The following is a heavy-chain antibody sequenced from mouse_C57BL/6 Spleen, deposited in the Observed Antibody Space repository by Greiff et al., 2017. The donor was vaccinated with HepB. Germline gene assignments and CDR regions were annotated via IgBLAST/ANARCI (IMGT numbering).Heavy chain of an antibody. Sequence: QVQLQQPGAELVKPGASVKLSCKASGYTFTSYWMHWVKQRPGQGLEWIGMIHPNSGSTNYNEKFKSKATLTVDKSSSTAYMQLGSLTSEDSAVYYCARGGSSGYFDYWGQGTTLTVSS. CDR3: ARGGSSGYFDY. V-gene: IGHV1-64*01. D-gene: IGHD3-2*02. J-gene: IGHJ2*01. CDR2: IHPNSGST. CDR1: GYTFTSYW.